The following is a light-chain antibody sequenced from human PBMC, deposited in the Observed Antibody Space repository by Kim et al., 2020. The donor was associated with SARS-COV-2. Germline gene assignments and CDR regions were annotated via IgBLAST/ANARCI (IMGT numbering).Light chain of an antibody. CDR3: VLYLSGGISV. CDR2: STN. Sequence: QTVVTQEPSFSVSPGGTVTLTCGLSSGSVSTGYYPSWYQQTPGQAPRTLIYSTNTRSSGIPDRFSGSILGNKAALTITGAQAEDESDYYCVLYLSGGISVFGGGTQLTVL. J-gene: IGLJ3*02. V-gene: IGLV8-61*01. CDR1: SGSVSTGYY.